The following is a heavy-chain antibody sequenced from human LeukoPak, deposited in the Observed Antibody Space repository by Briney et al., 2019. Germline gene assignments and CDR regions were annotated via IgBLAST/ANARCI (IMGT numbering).Heavy chain of an antibody. Sequence: SETLSLTCTVSGGSISSGGYYWSWIRQHPGKGLEWIGYIYYSGSTYNNPSLKSRATISVDTSKNQFSLKLSSVTAADTAVYYCARRFRGSIAAAGFFDYWGQGTLVTVSP. V-gene: IGHV4-31*03. J-gene: IGHJ4*02. D-gene: IGHD6-13*01. CDR1: GGSISSGGYY. CDR3: ARRFRGSIAAAGFFDY. CDR2: IYYSGST.